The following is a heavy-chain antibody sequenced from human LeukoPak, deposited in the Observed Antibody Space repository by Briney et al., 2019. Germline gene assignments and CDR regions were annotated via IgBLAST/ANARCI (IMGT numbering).Heavy chain of an antibody. J-gene: IGHJ6*04. CDR2: ISSSSSYI. V-gene: IGHV3-21*01. D-gene: IGHD3-3*01. CDR3: ARGPPGITIFGVVNAPPVEDV. CDR1: GFTFSSYS. Sequence: GGSLRLSCAASGFTFSSYSMNWVRQAPGKGLEWVSSISSSSSYIYYADSVKGRFTISRDNAKNSLYLQMNSLRAEDTAVYYCARGPPGITIFGVVNAPPVEDVWGKGTTVTVSS.